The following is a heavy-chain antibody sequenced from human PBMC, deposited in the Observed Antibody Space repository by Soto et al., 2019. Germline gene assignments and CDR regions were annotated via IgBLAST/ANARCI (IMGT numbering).Heavy chain of an antibody. CDR2: VIPIFGTA. J-gene: IGHJ3*02. D-gene: IGHD3-16*01. V-gene: IGHV1-69*12. Sequence: QVQLVQSGAEVKKPRSSVKVSCKASGGTFSSYAISWVRQAPGQGLEWMGGVIPIFGTANYAQKFQGRVTITADESTSTAYMELSSLRSEDTAVYYCASDRLMITFGGVGDGRWFAFDIWGQGTMVTVSS. CDR3: ASDRLMITFGGVGDGRWFAFDI. CDR1: GGTFSSYA.